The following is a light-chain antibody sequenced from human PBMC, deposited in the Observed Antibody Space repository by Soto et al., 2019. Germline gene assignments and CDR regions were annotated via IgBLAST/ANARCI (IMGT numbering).Light chain of an antibody. J-gene: IGKJ1*01. CDR2: GAS. CDR1: QNIGNK. Sequence: VMTQSPGTLSVSPGARATLSCRASQNIGNKVGWYQQKPGQAPSLLIYGASTRATGIPVRFSGSGSGTEFTLTITSLQSEDYAVDDCQQYNNWWTFGQGTKVDI. V-gene: IGKV3-15*01. CDR3: QQYNNWWT.